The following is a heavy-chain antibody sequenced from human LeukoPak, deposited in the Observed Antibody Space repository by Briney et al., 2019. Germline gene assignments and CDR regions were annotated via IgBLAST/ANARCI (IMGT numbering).Heavy chain of an antibody. J-gene: IGHJ4*02. CDR2: VYSNENS. CDR1: GGSIGSTSYF. D-gene: IGHD2-2*01. V-gene: IGHV4-39*07. Sequence: SETLSLTCTVSGGSIGSTSYFWGWIRQPPGKGLEWIGSVYSNENSFYNPSLKSRVTISLDTSKNQFSLSLSSVTAADTAVYYCARDRERYCSGAGCYHFAYWGQGSLVTVSS. CDR3: ARDRERYCSGAGCYHFAY.